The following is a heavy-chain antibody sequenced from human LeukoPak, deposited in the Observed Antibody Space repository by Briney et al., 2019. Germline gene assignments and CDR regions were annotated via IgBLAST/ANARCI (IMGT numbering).Heavy chain of an antibody. J-gene: IGHJ4*02. Sequence: GGSLRLSCAASGFTFDDYAMHWVRQAPGKGLEWVSGISWNSGSIVDADAVKGRFPIYRHNAKKSLYLQMNSLRAEDTALYYCAKAVAGIDYWGQGTMVTVSS. CDR1: GFTFDDYA. V-gene: IGHV3-9*01. CDR2: ISWNSGSI. CDR3: AKAVAGIDY. D-gene: IGHD6-19*01.